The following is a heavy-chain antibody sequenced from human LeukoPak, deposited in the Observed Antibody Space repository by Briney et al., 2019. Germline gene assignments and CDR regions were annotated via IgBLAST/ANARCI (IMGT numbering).Heavy chain of an antibody. V-gene: IGHV3-11*01. D-gene: IGHD3-9*01. CDR3: ARGWAYYDILTGYYYFDY. CDR1: GFTFSDYY. Sequence: PGGSLRLSCAASGFTFSDYYMSWIRQAPGKGLEWVSYISSSGSTIYYADSVKGRFTISRDNAKNSLYLQMNSLRAEDTAVYYCARGWAYYDILTGYYYFDYWGQGTLVTVSS. CDR2: ISSSGSTI. J-gene: IGHJ4*02.